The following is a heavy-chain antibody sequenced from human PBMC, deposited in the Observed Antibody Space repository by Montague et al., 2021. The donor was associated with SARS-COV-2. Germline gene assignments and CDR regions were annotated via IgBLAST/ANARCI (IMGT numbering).Heavy chain of an antibody. V-gene: IGHV4-39*01. D-gene: IGHD3-22*01. CDR1: GGSISGSSYY. Sequence: SETLSLTCTVSGGSISGSSYYWGWIRRPPGKGLEWIGSIYYSGSTYYNPSLKSRVTISVDTSKNQFSLKLSSVTAADTAVYYCARFPTSYYYDSKAAPATPDAFDIWGQGTMVTVSS. CDR3: ARFPTSYYYDSKAAPATPDAFDI. J-gene: IGHJ3*02. CDR2: IYYSGST.